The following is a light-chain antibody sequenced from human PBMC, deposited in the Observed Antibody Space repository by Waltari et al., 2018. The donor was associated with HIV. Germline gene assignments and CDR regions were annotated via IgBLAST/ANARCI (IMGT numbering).Light chain of an antibody. J-gene: IGLJ2*01. CDR3: CSYADTYFVL. V-gene: IGLV2-11*01. CDR2: DVN. Sequence: QSALTQPRSVSGSPGQSVTISCPGTRSDVGAYNYVSWYQHHPNKGPKLLIYDVNTRPSGVPDRFSGSKSGNTASLTISGLQAEDEADYYCCSYADTYFVLFGGRTKLTVL. CDR1: RSDVGAYNY.